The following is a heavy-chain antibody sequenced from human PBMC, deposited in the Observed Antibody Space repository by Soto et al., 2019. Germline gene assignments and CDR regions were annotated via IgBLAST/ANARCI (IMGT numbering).Heavy chain of an antibody. Sequence: PGGSLKISCKGSGYSFTSYWISWVRQMPGKGLEWMGRIDPSDSYTNYSPSFQGHVTISADKSISTAYLQWSSLKASDTAMYYCARSLGYCSSTSCYSVVYGMDVWGQGTTVTVSS. J-gene: IGHJ6*02. D-gene: IGHD2-2*01. CDR3: ARSLGYCSSTSCYSVVYGMDV. V-gene: IGHV5-10-1*01. CDR2: IDPSDSYT. CDR1: GYSFTSYW.